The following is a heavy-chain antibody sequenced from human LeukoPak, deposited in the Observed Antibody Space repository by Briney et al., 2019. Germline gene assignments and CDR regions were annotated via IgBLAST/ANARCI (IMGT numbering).Heavy chain of an antibody. CDR3: ARDSKVGHVDTAMSYYYYYGMDV. J-gene: IGHJ6*02. V-gene: IGHV4-59*01. CDR1: GGSISSYY. Sequence: PSETLSLTCTVSGGSISSYYWSWIRQPPGKGLEWIGYIYYSGSTNYNPSLKSRVTISVDTSKNQFSLKLSSATAADTAVYYCARDSKVGHVDTAMSYYYYYGMDVWGQGTTVTVSS. CDR2: IYYSGST. D-gene: IGHD5-18*01.